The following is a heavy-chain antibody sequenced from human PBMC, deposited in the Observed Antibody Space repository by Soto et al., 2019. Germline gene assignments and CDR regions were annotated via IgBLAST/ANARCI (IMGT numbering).Heavy chain of an antibody. V-gene: IGHV3-53*01. J-gene: IGHJ6*02. CDR3: GXYGGSGTEVAGIQYSGMDV. D-gene: IGHD6-19*01. Sequence: HPGGSLRLSCGASGFTVSGNSLSWVRQAPGKGLELVSYMYIDGSTYYADSVRGRFTLTRYNSKNTLYLQMNNLRGEDTAVDYCGXYGGSGTEVAGIQYSGMDVWGQGTTVTVSS. CDR1: GFTVSGNS. CDR2: MYIDGST.